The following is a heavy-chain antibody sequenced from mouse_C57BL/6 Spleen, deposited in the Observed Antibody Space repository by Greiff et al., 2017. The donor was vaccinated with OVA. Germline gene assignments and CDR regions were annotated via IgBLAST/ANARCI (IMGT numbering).Heavy chain of an antibody. J-gene: IGHJ2*01. Sequence: VQLQQSGAELVKPGASVKISCKASGYAFSSYWMNWVKQRPGKGLEWIGQIYPGDGDTNYNGKFKGKATLTADKSSSTAYMQLSSLTSEDSAVYFCASGGYGNYVFDYWGQGTTLTVSS. V-gene: IGHV1-80*01. CDR3: ASGGYGNYVFDY. CDR2: IYPGDGDT. D-gene: IGHD2-1*01. CDR1: GYAFSSYW.